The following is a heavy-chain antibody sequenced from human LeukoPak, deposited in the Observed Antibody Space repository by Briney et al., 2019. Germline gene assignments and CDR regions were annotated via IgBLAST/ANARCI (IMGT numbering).Heavy chain of an antibody. J-gene: IGHJ4*02. CDR1: GFTFSSSA. D-gene: IGHD5-18*01. CDR3: SIQSSGYRSYY. Sequence: GGSLRLSCAASGFTFSSSAMSWVRQAPGKGLEWVSSISGSGGSTYYADSVKGRFTISRDNSKNTLYLQMNSLKTEDTAVYYCSIQSSGYRSYYWGQGTLVTVSS. CDR2: ISGSGGST. V-gene: IGHV3-23*01.